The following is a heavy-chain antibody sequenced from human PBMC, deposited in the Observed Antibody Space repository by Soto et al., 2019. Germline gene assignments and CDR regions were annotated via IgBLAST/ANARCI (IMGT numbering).Heavy chain of an antibody. CDR1: GDSITDFF. CDR3: ARPSSWFGELT. V-gene: IGHV4-59*08. Sequence: SSETLSLTCDVSGDSITDFFWSWFRQPPGKGLEWIGHVYFSGITTYNPSLKSRVTISVVSSKDQFSLKLSYVTAADTAVYFCARPSSWFGELTWGPGTLVTVSS. D-gene: IGHD3-10*01. J-gene: IGHJ4*02. CDR2: VYFSGIT.